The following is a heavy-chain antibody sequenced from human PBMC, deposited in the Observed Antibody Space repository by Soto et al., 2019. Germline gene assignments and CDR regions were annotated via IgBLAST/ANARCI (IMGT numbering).Heavy chain of an antibody. J-gene: IGHJ4*02. CDR1: GFTFSSYA. Sequence: GGSLSLSCAASGFTFSSYAMSWVRQAPGKGLEWVSDITGSGGSTYYADSVKGRFTISRDNSKNTLYLQMNSLRAEDTAVYYCAKKSHSVGMIVVVIDFDSWGQGILVPVSP. CDR3: AKKSHSVGMIVVVIDFDS. D-gene: IGHD3-22*01. V-gene: IGHV3-23*01. CDR2: ITGSGGST.